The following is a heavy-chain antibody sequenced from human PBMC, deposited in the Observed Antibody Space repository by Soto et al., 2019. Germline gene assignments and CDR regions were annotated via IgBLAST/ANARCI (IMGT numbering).Heavy chain of an antibody. J-gene: IGHJ3*01. D-gene: IGHD2-2*01. CDR1: GFTFSSYE. CDR3: ARRGSS. Sequence: GGSLRLSCAASGFTFSSYEMYWVRQAPGKGLEWVSYIHPGGQIIFYADSVKGRFTISRDNAKNSVYLQMNNLRAEDTAVYYCARRGSSWGQGTMVTVSS. CDR2: IHPGGQII. V-gene: IGHV3-48*03.